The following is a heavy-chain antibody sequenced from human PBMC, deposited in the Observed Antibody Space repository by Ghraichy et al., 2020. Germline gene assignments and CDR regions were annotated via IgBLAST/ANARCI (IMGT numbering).Heavy chain of an antibody. V-gene: IGHV4-61*01. D-gene: IGHD3-3*01. Sequence: TLSLTCTVSGGSVSSGSYYWSWIRQPPGKGLEWIGYIYYSGSTNYNPSLKSRVTISVDTSKNQFSLKLSSVTAADTAVYYCARETYYDFWSGFPNWFDPWGQGTLVTVSS. CDR1: GGSVSSGSYY. CDR2: IYYSGST. CDR3: ARETYYDFWSGFPNWFDP. J-gene: IGHJ5*02.